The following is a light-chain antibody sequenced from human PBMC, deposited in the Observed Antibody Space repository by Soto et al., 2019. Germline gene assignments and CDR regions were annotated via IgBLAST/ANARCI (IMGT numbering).Light chain of an antibody. CDR3: CSYAGSSTYV. J-gene: IGLJ1*01. CDR2: EGS. V-gene: IGLV2-23*01. Sequence: QSVLTQPASVSGSPGQSITISCTGTSSDVGSYNLVSWYHQHPGKAPKLMIYEGSKRPSGVSNRFSGSKSGNTASLTISGLQAEDEADYCCCSYAGSSTYVFGTGTKLTVL. CDR1: SSDVGSYNL.